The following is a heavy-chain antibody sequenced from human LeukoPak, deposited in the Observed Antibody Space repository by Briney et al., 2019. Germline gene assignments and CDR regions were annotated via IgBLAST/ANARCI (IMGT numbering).Heavy chain of an antibody. CDR1: GFIFSNYW. CDR3: VRDGGVSGYDLLDY. J-gene: IGHJ4*02. CDR2: INQDGSKE. D-gene: IGHD5-12*01. Sequence: GGSLRLSCTASGFIFSNYWMTWVRQAPGKGLEWVAQINQDGSKEYYIDSVKARFSISKDNARNSLSLQMNSLRAEDTAVYYCVRDGGVSGYDLLDYWGQGTLVTVSS. V-gene: IGHV3-7*01.